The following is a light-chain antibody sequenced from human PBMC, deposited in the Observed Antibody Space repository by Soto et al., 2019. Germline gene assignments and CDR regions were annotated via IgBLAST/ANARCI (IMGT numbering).Light chain of an antibody. Sequence: IVLTQSPATLSLSPGARATLSCRAGQSVSNYLAWYQQKPGQPPRLLIYDTFNRATGIPARFSGSGSGTVFTLTISSLEPEDLAVYFCVQRSTWPWTSGHGTKVEIK. J-gene: IGKJ1*01. V-gene: IGKV3-11*01. CDR2: DTF. CDR1: QSVSNY. CDR3: VQRSTWPWT.